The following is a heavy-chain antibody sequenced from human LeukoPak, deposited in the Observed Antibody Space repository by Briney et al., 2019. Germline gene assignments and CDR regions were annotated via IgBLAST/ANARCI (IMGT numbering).Heavy chain of an antibody. CDR1: GFTFSSYW. J-gene: IGHJ4*02. CDR3: VKDGVAVARGAFDY. D-gene: IGHD6-19*01. V-gene: IGHV3-7*03. CDR2: IKQDGSEK. Sequence: GGSLRLYCAASGFTFSSYWMSWVRQAPGKGLEWVANIKQDGSEKYYVDSVKGRFTISRDNSKNTLYLQMNSLRAGDTAVYYCVKDGVAVARGAFDYWGQGTLVTVSS.